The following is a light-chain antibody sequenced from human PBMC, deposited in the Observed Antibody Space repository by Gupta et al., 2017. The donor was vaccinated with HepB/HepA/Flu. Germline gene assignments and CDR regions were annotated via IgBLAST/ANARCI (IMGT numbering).Light chain of an antibody. CDR3: AAWDDSLNGPV. CDR2: SND. Sequence: QSVLTQPPSASGTPGQRVTLSCSGSSSNIGSKTVHWYQQLPGTAPKLLIHSNDQRPSGVPDRFSGSKSGTSASLAISGLQSQDEADYYCAAWDDSLNGPVFGGGTKLTVL. CDR1: SSNIGSKT. J-gene: IGLJ2*01. V-gene: IGLV1-44*01.